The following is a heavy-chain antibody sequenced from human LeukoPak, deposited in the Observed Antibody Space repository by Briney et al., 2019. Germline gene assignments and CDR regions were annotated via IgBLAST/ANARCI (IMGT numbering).Heavy chain of an antibody. D-gene: IGHD5-24*01. CDR1: GFTFSSYS. CDR2: ITSSSSYI. V-gene: IGHV3-21*04. Sequence: GGSLRLSCAASGFTFSSYSMNWVRQAPGKGLEWVSSITSSSSYIYYADSVRGRFTISRDNAKNSLYLQMNSLRAEDTAVYYCARAPAPIDGYNWGPFDYWGQGTLVTVSS. CDR3: ARAPAPIDGYNWGPFDY. J-gene: IGHJ4*02.